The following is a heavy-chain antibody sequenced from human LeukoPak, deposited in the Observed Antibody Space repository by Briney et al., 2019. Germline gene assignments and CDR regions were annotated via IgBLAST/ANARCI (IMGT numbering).Heavy chain of an antibody. J-gene: IGHJ4*02. CDR2: IYYSGST. CDR1: GGSISSGDYY. D-gene: IGHD5-12*01. CDR3: ARYSGYRPYYFDY. Sequence: SETLSLTCTVSGGSISSGDYYWRWIRQPPGKGLEWIGYIYYSGSTYYNPSLKSRVTISVDTSKNQFSLKLSSVTAADTAVYYCARYSGYRPYYFDYWGQGTLVTVSS. V-gene: IGHV4-30-4*01.